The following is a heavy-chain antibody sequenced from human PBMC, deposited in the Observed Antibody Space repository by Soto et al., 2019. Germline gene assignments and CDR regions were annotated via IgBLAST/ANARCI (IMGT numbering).Heavy chain of an antibody. J-gene: IGHJ4*02. D-gene: IGHD3-10*01. V-gene: IGHV3-11*01. CDR2: ISGGGTTM. CDR3: AGDTYYYGSAF. CDR1: GFRFSDHY. Sequence: WGSLRLSWAASGFRFSDHYMTWIRQARGKGLEWVSKISGGGTTMYYADSVKGRFTVSRDNAKNSLYLQMNSLRAEDTAVYYCAGDTYYYGSAFWGQGALVTVSS.